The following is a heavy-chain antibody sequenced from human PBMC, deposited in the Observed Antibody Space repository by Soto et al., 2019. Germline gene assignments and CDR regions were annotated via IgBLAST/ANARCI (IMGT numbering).Heavy chain of an antibody. CDR2: ISAYNGNT. J-gene: IGHJ4*02. CDR1: GYTFTSYG. V-gene: IGHV1-18*04. D-gene: IGHD3-22*01. CDR3: ARPYYYDSSGYYGY. Sequence: ASVKVSCKASGYTFTSYGISWVRQAPGQGLEWMGWISAYNGNTNYAQKLQGRVTMTTDTSTSTAYMELRSLRSDDTAVYYCARPYYYDSSGYYGYWGQGTLVIVSS.